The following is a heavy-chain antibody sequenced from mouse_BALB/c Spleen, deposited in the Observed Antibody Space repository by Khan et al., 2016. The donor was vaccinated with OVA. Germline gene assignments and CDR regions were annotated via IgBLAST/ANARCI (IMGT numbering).Heavy chain of an antibody. CDR3: ARFSDGYYYTVDY. Sequence: QVQLKQSGPGLVAPSQSLSITCTVSGFSLASYGVHWVRQPPGKGLEWLGVIWAGGSTNYNSALMSRLSISKDNSKSQVFLKMNSLQTDDTAMYYSARFSDGYYYTVDYWGQGTSVTVSS. CDR2: IWAGGST. D-gene: IGHD2-3*01. CDR1: GFSLASYG. J-gene: IGHJ4*01. V-gene: IGHV2-9*02.